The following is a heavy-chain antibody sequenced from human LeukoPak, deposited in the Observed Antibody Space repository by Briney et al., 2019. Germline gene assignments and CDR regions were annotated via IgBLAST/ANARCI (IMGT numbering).Heavy chain of an antibody. CDR3: ARGAHYYDSSGYYYDYYYYYMDV. V-gene: IGHV3-7*01. D-gene: IGHD3-22*01. CDR1: GFTFSSYS. CDR2: IKQDGSEK. J-gene: IGHJ6*03. Sequence: GGSLRLSCAASGFTFSSYSMNWVRQAPGKGLEWVANIKQDGSEKYYVDSVKGRFTISRDNAKNSLYLQMNSLRAEDTAVYYCARGAHYYDSSGYYYDYYYYYMDVWGKGTTVTVSS.